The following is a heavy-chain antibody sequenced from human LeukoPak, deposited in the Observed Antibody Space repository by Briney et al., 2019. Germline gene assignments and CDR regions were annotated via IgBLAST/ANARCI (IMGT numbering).Heavy chain of an antibody. D-gene: IGHD3-3*01. CDR3: ARDGVTIFGADYGMDV. V-gene: IGHV3-7*01. CDR1: GFTFRSYW. Sequence: PGGSLRLSCAASGFTFRSYWMSWVRQTPGKGLEWVANINEDGREKYYVDSVKGRFTISRDNAKNSLYLQMNSLRVEDTAVYYCARDGVTIFGADYGMDVWGQGTTVTVSS. J-gene: IGHJ6*02. CDR2: INEDGREK.